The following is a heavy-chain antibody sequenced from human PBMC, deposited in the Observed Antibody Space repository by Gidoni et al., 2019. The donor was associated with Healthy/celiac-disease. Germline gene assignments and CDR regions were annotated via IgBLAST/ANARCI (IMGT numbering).Heavy chain of an antibody. CDR2: ISYDGSNK. J-gene: IGHJ6*02. CDR1: GFTFSSYG. V-gene: IGHV3-30*18. Sequence: QVQLVESGGGVVQPGRSRRLSCAASGFTFSSYGLHWVRQAPGKGLEWVAVISYDGSNKYYADSVKGRFTISRDNSKNTLYLQMNSLRAEDTAVYYCAKEGGSGSYFLYYYYGMDVWGQGTTVTVSS. CDR3: AKEGGSGSYFLYYYYGMDV. D-gene: IGHD1-26*01.